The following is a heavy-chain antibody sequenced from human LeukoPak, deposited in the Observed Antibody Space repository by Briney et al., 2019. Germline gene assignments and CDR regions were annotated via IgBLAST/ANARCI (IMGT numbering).Heavy chain of an antibody. J-gene: IGHJ4*02. Sequence: GRCLRLFYAASGFTFSSYSMNCVRQDAGKGLEWLSYISSSSRTMYYADSVKGRFTISRDKAKNSLYLQMNSLRGEDTAVYYCARGTIFGVVFPFDYWGQGTLVTASS. CDR3: ARGTIFGVVFPFDY. CDR1: GFTFSSYS. D-gene: IGHD3-3*01. CDR2: ISSSSRTM. V-gene: IGHV3-48*01.